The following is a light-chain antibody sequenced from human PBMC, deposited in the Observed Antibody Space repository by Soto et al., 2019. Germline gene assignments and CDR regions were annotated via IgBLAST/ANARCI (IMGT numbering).Light chain of an antibody. CDR3: LQDYNYPNT. CDR1: QSVSSSY. J-gene: IGKJ2*01. Sequence: EIVLTQSPGTLSLSPGERATLSCRASQSVSSSYLAWYQQKPGQAPRLLIYGASSRATGIPDRFSGSGSGTDFTLTISSLQPEDFATYYCLQDYNYPNTFGQGTKLEIK. V-gene: IGKV3-20*01. CDR2: GAS.